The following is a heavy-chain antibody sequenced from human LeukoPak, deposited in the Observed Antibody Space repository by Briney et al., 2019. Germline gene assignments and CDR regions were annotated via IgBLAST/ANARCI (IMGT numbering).Heavy chain of an antibody. CDR3: ARDQTNVYYDFWSGTNIVDY. CDR1: GFTFSSYS. J-gene: IGHJ4*02. CDR2: ISSSSSYI. Sequence: GGSLRLPCAASGFTFSSYSMNWVRQAPGKGLEWVSSISSSSSYIYYADSVKGRFTISRDNARNSLYLQMNSLRAEDTAVYYCARDQTNVYYDFWSGTNIVDYWGQGTLVTVSS. V-gene: IGHV3-21*01. D-gene: IGHD3-3*01.